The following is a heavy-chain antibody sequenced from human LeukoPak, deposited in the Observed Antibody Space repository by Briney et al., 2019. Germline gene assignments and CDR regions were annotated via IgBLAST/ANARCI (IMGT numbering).Heavy chain of an antibody. CDR1: GGSISSYY. D-gene: IGHD6-19*01. CDR3: ARDAVAGTGYNWFDP. Sequence: SETLSLTCTVSGGSISSYYWSGIRQPPGKGLEWIGYIYYSGSTNYNPSLKSRVTISVDTSKNQFSLRLTSVTAAGTAVYYRARDAVAGTGYNWFDPWGQGTLVTVSS. CDR2: IYYSGST. V-gene: IGHV4-59*01. J-gene: IGHJ5*02.